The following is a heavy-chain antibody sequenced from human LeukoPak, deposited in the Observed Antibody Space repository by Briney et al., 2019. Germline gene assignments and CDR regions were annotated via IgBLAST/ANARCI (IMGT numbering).Heavy chain of an antibody. Sequence: GGSLRLSCAASGFTFSGYAMSWVRQAPGKGLEWVSAISGSGGSTYYADSVKGRFTISRDNSKNTLYLQMNSQRAEDTAVYYCAKALSPRIAATPSWGQGTLVTVSS. CDR3: AKALSPRIAATPS. CDR2: ISGSGGST. J-gene: IGHJ4*02. V-gene: IGHV3-23*01. CDR1: GFTFSGYA. D-gene: IGHD2-15*01.